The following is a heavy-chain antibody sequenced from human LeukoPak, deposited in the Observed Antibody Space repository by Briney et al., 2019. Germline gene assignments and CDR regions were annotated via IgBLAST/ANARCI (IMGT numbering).Heavy chain of an antibody. Sequence: ASVKVSCKASGYTFTSYDINWVRQATGQGPEWLGWMNPNSGNTGYAQKFQGRVTITRNTSISTAFMELSSLRSEDTAVYYCARGRLEWELRSGANWFDPWGQGTLVTVSS. CDR1: GYTFTSYD. CDR2: MNPNSGNT. CDR3: ARGRLEWELRSGANWFDP. D-gene: IGHD1-26*01. J-gene: IGHJ5*02. V-gene: IGHV1-8*03.